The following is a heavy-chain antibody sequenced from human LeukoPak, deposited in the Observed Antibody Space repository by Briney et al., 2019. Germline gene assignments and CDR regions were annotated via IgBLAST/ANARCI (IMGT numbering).Heavy chain of an antibody. CDR1: GGSITSDGFH. CDR3: ARHRSQTDWLDS. J-gene: IGHJ5*01. CDR2: IYYNGNT. Sequence: SETLSLTCTVSGGSITSDGFHWGWVRQPPGKGLEWIGVIYYNGNTYYSVSLKSRVTISVDTFKRQFSLKLNSVTAADTAVYYCARHRSQTDWLDSWGQGILVTVSS. V-gene: IGHV4-39*01. D-gene: IGHD3-16*02.